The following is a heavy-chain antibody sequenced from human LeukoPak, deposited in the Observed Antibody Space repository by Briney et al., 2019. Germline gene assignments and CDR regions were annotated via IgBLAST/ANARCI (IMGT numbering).Heavy chain of an antibody. J-gene: IGHJ4*02. CDR1: GYSFTSYW. V-gene: IGHV5-51*01. CDR3: ASAHDYGDSGYFDY. CDR2: IYPGDSDT. Sequence: GESLKISCKCSGYSFTSYWIGWVRQMPGEGLEGMGIIYPGDSDTRYSPSFQGQVTISADKSISTAYLQWSSLKASDTAMYYCASAHDYGDSGYFDYWGQGTLVTVSS. D-gene: IGHD4-17*01.